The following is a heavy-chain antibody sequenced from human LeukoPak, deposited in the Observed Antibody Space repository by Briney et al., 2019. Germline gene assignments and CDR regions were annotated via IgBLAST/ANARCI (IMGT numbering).Heavy chain of an antibody. CDR2: LSGSGGST. V-gene: IGHV3-23*01. Sequence: GGSPRLSCAASGFTFSSYVMGWVRQAPGKGLEWVSALSGSGGSTYYADSVRGRFTISRDNSKSTLYLQMHSLRAEDTAIYYCAKNFYGDYNVFFDYWGQGTLVTVSS. CDR1: GFTFSSYV. CDR3: AKNFYGDYNVFFDY. D-gene: IGHD4-17*01. J-gene: IGHJ4*02.